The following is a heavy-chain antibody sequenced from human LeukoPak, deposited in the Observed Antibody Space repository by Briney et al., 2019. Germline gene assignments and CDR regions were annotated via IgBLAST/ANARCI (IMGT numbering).Heavy chain of an antibody. V-gene: IGHV3-30-3*01. CDR3: ATSTHYYDSRGYYPYYFDC. CDR1: GFTFSSYA. J-gene: IGHJ4*02. Sequence: AGGSLRLSCAASGFTFSSYAMSWVRQAPGKGLEWVAVISYDGSNKYYADSVKGRFTISRDNSKNTLYLQMNSLRAEDTAVYYCATSTHYYDSRGYYPYYFDCWGQGTLVTVSS. CDR2: ISYDGSNK. D-gene: IGHD3-22*01.